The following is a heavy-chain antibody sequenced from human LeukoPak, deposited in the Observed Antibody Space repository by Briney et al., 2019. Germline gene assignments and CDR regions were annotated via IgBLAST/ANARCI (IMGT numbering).Heavy chain of an antibody. CDR3: ARGYGSGSYYNNYFDP. D-gene: IGHD3-10*01. CDR2: INHSGST. CDR1: VGSFSGYY. Sequence: SETLSLTCAVYVGSFSGYYWSWIRQPAGKGLEWIGEINHSGSTNYNPSLKSRVTMSVDTSKNQFSLKLTSVTAADTAVYYCARGYGSGSYYNNYFDPWGQGNLVTVSS. J-gene: IGHJ5*02. V-gene: IGHV4-34*01.